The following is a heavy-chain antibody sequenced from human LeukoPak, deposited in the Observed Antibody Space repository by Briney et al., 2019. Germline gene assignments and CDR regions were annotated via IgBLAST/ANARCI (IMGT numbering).Heavy chain of an antibody. CDR2: ISYDGSNK. CDR1: GFTFSSYA. D-gene: IGHD5-18*01. Sequence: GGSLRLSCAASGFTFSSYAMHWVRQAPGKGLEWVAVISYDGSNKYYADSVKGRFTISRDNSKNTLYLQMNSLRAEDTAVYYCARDLEVTSDYWGQGTLVTVSS. J-gene: IGHJ4*02. CDR3: ARDLEVTSDY. V-gene: IGHV3-30*04.